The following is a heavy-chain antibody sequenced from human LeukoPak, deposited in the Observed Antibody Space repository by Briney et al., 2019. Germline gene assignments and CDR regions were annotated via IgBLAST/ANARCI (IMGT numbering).Heavy chain of an antibody. D-gene: IGHD6-19*01. V-gene: IGHV4-4*07. CDR3: ARNPVTGTNPKFDY. Sequence: SETLSLTCTVSGGSISSYYWSWIRQPAGKGLEYIGRIYTSGSTNYNPSLKSRVTMSIDTSKNQFSLKLNSVTAADTAVYYCARNPVTGTNPKFDYWGLGTLVTVSS. J-gene: IGHJ4*02. CDR2: IYTSGST. CDR1: GGSISSYY.